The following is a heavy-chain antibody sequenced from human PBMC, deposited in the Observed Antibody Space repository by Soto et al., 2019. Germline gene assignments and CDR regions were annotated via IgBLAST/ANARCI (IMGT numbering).Heavy chain of an antibody. Sequence: SQTLSLTCAISVDSVSSNSAAWNCIRQSPSRGLEWLGRTYYRSKWYNDYAVSVKSRITINPDTSKNQFSLQLNSVTPEDTAVYYCARGGYGDLLYYYYGMDVWGQGTTVTVSS. D-gene: IGHD4-17*01. J-gene: IGHJ6*02. V-gene: IGHV6-1*01. CDR2: TYYRSKWYN. CDR1: VDSVSSNSAA. CDR3: ARGGYGDLLYYYYGMDV.